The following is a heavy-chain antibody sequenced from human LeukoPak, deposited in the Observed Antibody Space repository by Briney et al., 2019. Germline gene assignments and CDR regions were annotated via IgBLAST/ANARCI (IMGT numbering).Heavy chain of an antibody. V-gene: IGHV4-61*05. CDR2: IYYTGST. Sequence: SETLSLTCTVSGGSISSSSYYWGWIRQPPGKGLEWIGYIYYTGSTEYHPSLKSRVTISLDTSKNQFSLKLTSVTAADTAVYYCARVYQSAEYYFDYWGQGNLVSVSS. D-gene: IGHD2-2*01. J-gene: IGHJ4*02. CDR1: GGSISSSSYY. CDR3: ARVYQSAEYYFDY.